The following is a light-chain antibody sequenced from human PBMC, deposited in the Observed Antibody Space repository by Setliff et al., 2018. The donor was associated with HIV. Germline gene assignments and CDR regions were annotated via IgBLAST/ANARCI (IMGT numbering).Light chain of an antibody. V-gene: IGLV2-14*01. CDR3: SSYAITNTVH. CDR2: EVR. Sequence: QSALTQPASVSGSPGQSITISCTGTSSDVVGYSYVSWYQQHPDKAPKLIIYEVRNRPSGVSNRFSGSKSGNTASLTISGLQAEGEADYYCSSYAITNTVHFGTGTKVTVL. J-gene: IGLJ1*01. CDR1: SSDVVGYSY.